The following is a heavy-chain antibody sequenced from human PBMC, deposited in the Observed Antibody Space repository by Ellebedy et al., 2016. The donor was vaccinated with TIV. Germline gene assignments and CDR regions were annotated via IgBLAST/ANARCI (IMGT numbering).Heavy chain of an antibody. CDR3: ARERVVTAILYYYYGMDV. D-gene: IGHD2-21*02. V-gene: IGHV4-61*01. CDR1: GGSVSSGSYY. Sequence: SETLSLXCTVSGGSVSSGSYYWSWIRQPPGKGLEWIGYIYYSGSTNYNPSLKSRVTISVDTSKNQFSLKLSSVTAADTAVYYCARERVVTAILYYYYGMDVWGQGTTVTVSS. J-gene: IGHJ6*02. CDR2: IYYSGST.